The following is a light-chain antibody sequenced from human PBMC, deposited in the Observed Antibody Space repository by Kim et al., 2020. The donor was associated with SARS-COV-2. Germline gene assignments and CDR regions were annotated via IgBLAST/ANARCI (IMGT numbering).Light chain of an antibody. J-gene: IGKJ2*01. CDR2: GAS. V-gene: IGKV3-20*01. CDR1: QSVSSRH. Sequence: SWDPGDRANTSCRASQSVSSRHLAWYQQKPGQAPRLFIHGASNRATGIPDRFSGSGSGTDFTLTISRLEPEDFAVYYCQRYGDSYTFGQGTKLEI. CDR3: QRYGDSYT.